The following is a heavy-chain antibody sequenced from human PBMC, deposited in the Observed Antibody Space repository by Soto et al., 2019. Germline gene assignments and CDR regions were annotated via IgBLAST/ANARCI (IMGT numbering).Heavy chain of an antibody. J-gene: IGHJ4*02. Sequence: EMELLESGGGLVQPGGSLKLSCAASGFTFSSYTMNWVRQAPGKGLEWVSGVSGRGADKFYADSVKGRFTISRDNSINLLFLQMNSLRAEDTATYYCVRDGLDYYDTERLYFDNWGQGTLVTVSS. CDR3: VRDGLDYYDTERLYFDN. CDR1: GFTFSSYT. CDR2: VSGRGADK. V-gene: IGHV3-23*01. D-gene: IGHD3-22*01.